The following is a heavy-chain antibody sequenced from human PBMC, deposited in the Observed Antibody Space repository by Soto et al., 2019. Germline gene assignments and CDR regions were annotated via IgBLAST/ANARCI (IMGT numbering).Heavy chain of an antibody. CDR1: GFDFSGTA. Sequence: EVQLVESGGGLVQPGGSLKLSCAASGFDFSGTAIHWVRQISGNRLEWVGRIRSEAHSFATGYAASVKGRFTISRDDSKNMAYLQMKGLRTEDTAVYYCARYDTFDYWGQGIQVTVTS. J-gene: IGHJ4*02. V-gene: IGHV3-73*02. CDR2: IRSEAHSFAT. CDR3: ARYDTFDY. D-gene: IGHD1-1*01.